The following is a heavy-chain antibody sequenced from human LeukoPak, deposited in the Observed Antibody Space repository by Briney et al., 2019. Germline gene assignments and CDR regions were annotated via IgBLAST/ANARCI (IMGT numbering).Heavy chain of an antibody. Sequence: SQTLSLTCAISGDSVSSNSAAWNWIRQPPSRGLEWLGRTYYRSKWYNDYAVSVKSRITINPDTSKNQFSLQLNSVTPEDTAVYYCARSPRLRSSGWYEEHDYWGQGTLVTVSS. J-gene: IGHJ4*02. CDR1: GDSVSSNSAA. CDR3: ARSPRLRSSGWYEEHDY. CDR2: TYYRSKWYN. V-gene: IGHV6-1*01. D-gene: IGHD6-19*01.